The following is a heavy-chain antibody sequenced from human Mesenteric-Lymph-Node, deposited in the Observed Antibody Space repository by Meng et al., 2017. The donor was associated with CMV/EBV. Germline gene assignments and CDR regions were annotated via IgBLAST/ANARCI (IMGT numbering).Heavy chain of an antibody. Sequence: GESLKISCAASGFPFKNYGLLWVRQAPGKGLEWVAFIGEDGSEKLYTDSVKGRFTISRDNAKNSLYLEMNNLRAEDTALCYCSKDGATEVAYGALFDYWGRGTLVTVSS. CDR1: GFPFKNYG. D-gene: IGHD3-10*01. V-gene: IGHV3-30*02. CDR2: IGEDGSEK. CDR3: SKDGATEVAYGALFDY. J-gene: IGHJ4*02.